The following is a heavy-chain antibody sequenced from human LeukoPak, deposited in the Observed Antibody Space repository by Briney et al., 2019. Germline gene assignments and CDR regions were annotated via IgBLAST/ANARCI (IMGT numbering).Heavy chain of an antibody. CDR2: ISYDGSNK. D-gene: IGHD6-19*01. V-gene: IGHV3-30*04. J-gene: IGHJ4*02. CDR1: GFTFSSYA. Sequence: GGSLRLSCAASGFTFSSYAMHWVRQAPGKGLEWVAVISYDGSNKYYADSVKGRFTISRDNSKNTLYLQMNSQRAEDTAVYYCAATPGYSSGWYVRYFDYWGQGTLVTVSS. CDR3: AATPGYSSGWYVRYFDY.